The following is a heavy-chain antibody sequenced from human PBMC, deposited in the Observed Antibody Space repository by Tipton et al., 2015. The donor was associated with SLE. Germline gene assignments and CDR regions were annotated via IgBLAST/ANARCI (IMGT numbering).Heavy chain of an antibody. CDR1: GGSFSGYY. J-gene: IGHJ1*01. V-gene: IGHV4-59*01. D-gene: IGHD1-1*01. Sequence: TLSLTCAVYGGSFSGYYWSWIRQPPGKGLEWIGYIYYSGSTNYNPSLKSRVTISVDTSKNQFSLKLSSVTAADTAVYYCTRVGEGYELQHWGQGTLVTVSS. CDR2: IYYSGST. CDR3: TRVGEGYELQH.